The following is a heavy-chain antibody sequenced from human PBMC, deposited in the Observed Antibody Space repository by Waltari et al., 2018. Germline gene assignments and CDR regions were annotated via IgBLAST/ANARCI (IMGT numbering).Heavy chain of an antibody. CDR1: GGSISSSSYS. J-gene: IGHJ5*02. Sequence: QLQLQESGPGLVKPSETLSLTCTVSGGSISSSSYSWGWIRQPPGKGLEWIGSIYYSGSTYYNPSLKSRVTISVDTSKNQFSLKLSSVTAADTAVYYCARDRHPANWFDPWGQGTLVTVSS. CDR3: ARDRHPANWFDP. CDR2: IYYSGST. V-gene: IGHV4-39*07.